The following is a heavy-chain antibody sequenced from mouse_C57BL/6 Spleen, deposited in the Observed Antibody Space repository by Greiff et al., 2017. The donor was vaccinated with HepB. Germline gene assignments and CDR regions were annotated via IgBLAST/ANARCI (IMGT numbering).Heavy chain of an antibody. Sequence: VQLQQSGTVLARPGASVKMSCKTSGYTFTSYWMHWVKQRPGQGLEWIGAIYPGNSDTSYNQKFKGKAKLTAVTSASTAYMELSSLTNEDSAVYYCTRDDDYDVAWFAYWGQGTLVTVSA. D-gene: IGHD2-4*01. CDR3: TRDDDYDVAWFAY. V-gene: IGHV1-5*01. J-gene: IGHJ3*01. CDR2: IYPGNSDT. CDR1: GYTFTSYW.